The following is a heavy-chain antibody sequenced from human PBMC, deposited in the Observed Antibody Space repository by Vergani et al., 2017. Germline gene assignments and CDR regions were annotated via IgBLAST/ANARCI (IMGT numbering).Heavy chain of an antibody. D-gene: IGHD6-6*01. CDR1: GFRFDDYG. CDR3: ARRDSSSPALDY. CDR2: INWDGGGT. Sequence: EVQLVESGGGVVRPGGSLRLSCAASGFRFDDYGMSWVRQAPGKGLEWVSGINWDGGGTAYADSMKGRFTISRENAKNSLYLQMNGLRAGDTAVYYCARRDSSSPALDYWGQGTLVTVSS. J-gene: IGHJ4*02. V-gene: IGHV3-20*04.